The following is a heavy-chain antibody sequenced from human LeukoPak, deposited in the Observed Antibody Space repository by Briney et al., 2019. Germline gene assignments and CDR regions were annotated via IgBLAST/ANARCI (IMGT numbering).Heavy chain of an antibody. Sequence: TSETLSLTCTVSGGSISSYYWSWIRQPPGKGLEWIGYIYYSGSTNYNPSLKSRVTISVDTSKNQFSLKLSSVTAADTAVYYCARGSSRDGYSFDYWGQGTLVTVSS. V-gene: IGHV4-59*01. J-gene: IGHJ4*02. CDR1: GGSISSYY. CDR3: ARGSSRDGYSFDY. D-gene: IGHD5-24*01. CDR2: IYYSGST.